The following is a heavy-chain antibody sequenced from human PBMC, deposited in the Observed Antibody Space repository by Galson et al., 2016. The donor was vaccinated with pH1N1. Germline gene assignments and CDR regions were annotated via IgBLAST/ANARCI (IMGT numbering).Heavy chain of an antibody. Sequence: SVKVSCKASGGTLSNSAVSWVRQAPGQGLEWMGGISPIFGSINYAQRFQGRVTITADIFANTAYVELGSLRSEDTAIYYCATAGPLVREILYFSYAMDVWGQGTTVTVSS. CDR2: ISPIFGSI. V-gene: IGHV1-69*06. CDR3: ATAGPLVREILYFSYAMDV. CDR1: GGTLSNSA. D-gene: IGHD3-10*01. J-gene: IGHJ6*02.